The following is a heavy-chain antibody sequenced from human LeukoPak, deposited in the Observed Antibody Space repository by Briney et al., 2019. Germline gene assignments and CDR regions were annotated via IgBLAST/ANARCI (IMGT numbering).Heavy chain of an antibody. Sequence: SETLSLTCAVYGGSFSGYYWSWIRQPPGKGLEWIGEINHSGSTNYNPSLKSRVTISVDTSKNQFSLQLNSVTPEDTAVYYCARAVAGTGGWFVDWGQGTLVTVSS. CDR3: ARAVAGTGGWFVD. CDR2: INHSGST. CDR1: GGSFSGYY. D-gene: IGHD6-19*01. V-gene: IGHV4-34*01. J-gene: IGHJ4*02.